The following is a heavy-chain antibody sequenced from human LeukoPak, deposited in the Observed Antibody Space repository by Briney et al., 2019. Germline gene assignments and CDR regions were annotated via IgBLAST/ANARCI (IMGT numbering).Heavy chain of an antibody. CDR3: AREARRGVYFYDAFDI. J-gene: IGHJ3*02. D-gene: IGHD2/OR15-2a*01. CDR1: GFSASSHW. V-gene: IGHV3-74*01. CDR2: INRDGSSI. Sequence: GGSLRLSCAASGFSASSHWMHWVRQAPGKGLVWVSRINRDGSSIIYADSVQGRFTISRDNGKNTVDLHITPLRVDDTAVYFCAREARRGVYFYDAFDIWGQGTLVSVSS.